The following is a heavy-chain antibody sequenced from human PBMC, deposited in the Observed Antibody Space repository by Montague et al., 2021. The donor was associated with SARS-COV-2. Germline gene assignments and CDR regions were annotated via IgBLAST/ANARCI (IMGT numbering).Heavy chain of an antibody. V-gene: IGHV4-39*01. CDR1: GGSISSSSYY. J-gene: IGHJ4*02. CDR2: LYYSGNT. CDR3: TRAVIAAAGTTSFDY. D-gene: IGHD6-13*01. Sequence: SETLSLTCTVSGGSISSSSYYWGWIRQPPGKGLEWIGSLYYSGNTYYNPSLKSRVTIAVDTSKNQFSLTLSSVTAADTAVFYCTRAVIAAAGTTSFDYWGQGTLVTVSS.